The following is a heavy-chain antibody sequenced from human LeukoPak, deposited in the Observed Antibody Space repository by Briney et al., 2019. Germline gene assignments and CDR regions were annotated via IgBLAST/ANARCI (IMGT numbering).Heavy chain of an antibody. D-gene: IGHD3-10*01. CDR1: GYTFTGYY. Sequence: ASMKVSCKASGYTFTGYYMHWVRQAPGQGLEWMGWINPNSGGTNYAQKFQGRVTMTRDTSISTAYMELSRLRSDDTAVYYCARAGLYGSGSYYWGQGTLVTVSS. CDR3: ARAGLYGSGSYY. CDR2: INPNSGGT. V-gene: IGHV1-2*02. J-gene: IGHJ4*02.